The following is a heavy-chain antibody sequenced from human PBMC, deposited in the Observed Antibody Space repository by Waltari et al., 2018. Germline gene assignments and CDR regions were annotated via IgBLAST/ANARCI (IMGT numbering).Heavy chain of an antibody. D-gene: IGHD6-6*01. CDR1: GFTFSSYA. J-gene: IGHJ4*02. V-gene: IGHV3-23*01. CDR3: AKDSGLLYSSWGVDY. Sequence: EVQLLESGGGLVQPGGSLRLSCAASGFTFSSYAMSWVRQAPGKGLEWGSAISGSGGSTYYADSVKGRFTISRDNSKNTLYLQMNSLRAEDTAVYYCAKDSGLLYSSWGVDYWGQGTLVTVSS. CDR2: ISGSGGST.